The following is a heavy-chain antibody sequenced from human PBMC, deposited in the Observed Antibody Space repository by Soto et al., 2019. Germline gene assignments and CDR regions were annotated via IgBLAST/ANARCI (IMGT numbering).Heavy chain of an antibody. CDR3: ARDSAAAGTSGYYYGMDV. D-gene: IGHD6-13*01. V-gene: IGHV1-3*01. CDR1: GYTFTSYA. CDR2: INAGNGNT. Sequence: ASVKVSCKASGYTFTSYAMHWVRQAPGQRLEWMGWINAGNGNTKYSQKFQGRVTITRDTSASPAYMELSSLGSEDTAVYYCARDSAAAGTSGYYYGMDVWGQGTTVTVSS. J-gene: IGHJ6*02.